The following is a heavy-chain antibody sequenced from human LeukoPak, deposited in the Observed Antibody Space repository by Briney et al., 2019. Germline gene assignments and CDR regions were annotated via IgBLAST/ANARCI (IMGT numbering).Heavy chain of an antibody. V-gene: IGHV1-69*13. CDR1: GGTFSSYA. Sequence: GASVKVSCKASGGTFSSYAISWVRQAPGQGLEWMGGIIPIFGTANYAQKFQGRVTITADESTSTAYMELSSLRSEDTAVYYCARAPYSSGGYYYYYMDVWGKGTTVTISS. J-gene: IGHJ6*03. D-gene: IGHD6-19*01. CDR3: ARAPYSSGGYYYYYMDV. CDR2: IIPIFGTA.